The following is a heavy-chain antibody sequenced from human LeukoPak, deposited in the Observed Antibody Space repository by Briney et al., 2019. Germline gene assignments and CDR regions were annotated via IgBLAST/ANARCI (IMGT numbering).Heavy chain of an antibody. CDR3: AKVTAVTNTGALDY. CDR1: GFTFSSYW. Sequence: PGGSLRLSCAASGFTFSSYWMHWVRQAPGKGLVWVSRINSDGSSTTYADSVKGRFTISRDNAKNTLYLQMNSLRVDDTAVYYCAKVTAVTNTGALDYWGQGTLVTASS. D-gene: IGHD4-17*01. CDR2: INSDGSST. J-gene: IGHJ4*02. V-gene: IGHV3-74*01.